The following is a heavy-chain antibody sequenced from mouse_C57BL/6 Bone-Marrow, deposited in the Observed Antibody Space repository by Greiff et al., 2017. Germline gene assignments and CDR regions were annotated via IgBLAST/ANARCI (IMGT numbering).Heavy chain of an antibody. CDR2: IDPSDSYT. CDR3: ARRRNYSNSYAMDY. J-gene: IGHJ4*01. D-gene: IGHD2-5*01. CDR1: GYTFTSYW. Sequence: QVQLKQPGAELVRPGTSVKLSCKASGYTFTSYWMHWVKQRPGQGLEWIGVIDPSDSYTNYTQKFKGKATLTVDTSSSTAYMQLSSLTSEDSAVYYCARRRNYSNSYAMDYWGQGTSVTVSS. V-gene: IGHV1-59*01.